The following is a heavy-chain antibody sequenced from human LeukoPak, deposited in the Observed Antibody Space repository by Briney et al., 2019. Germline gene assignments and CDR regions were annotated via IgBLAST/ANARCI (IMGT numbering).Heavy chain of an antibody. CDR3: ATGPGTTVDYWYFDL. V-gene: IGHV1-69*04. D-gene: IGHD1-1*01. CDR2: INPSGGST. Sequence: GSSVKVSCKAPGGSFSNYAFSWVRQAPGQGLEWMGIINPSGGSTSYAQKFQGRVTMTEDTSTDTAYMELSSLRSEDTAVYYCATGPGTTVDYWYFDLWGRGTLVTVSS. J-gene: IGHJ2*01. CDR1: GGSFSNYA.